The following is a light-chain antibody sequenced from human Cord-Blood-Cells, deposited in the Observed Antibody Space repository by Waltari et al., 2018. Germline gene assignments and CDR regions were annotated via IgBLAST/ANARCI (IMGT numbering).Light chain of an antibody. CDR1: SSDVGGYNY. CDR3: SSYAGSNNLV. Sequence: QSALTQPPSASGSPGQSVTISCTGTSSDVGGYNYVSWYQQHPGKAPTLMIYEFSSRPSGGPDRVSGSKSGNPASLTGSGLQAEDEADYYCSSYAGSNNLVFGGGTKLTVL. V-gene: IGLV2-8*01. CDR2: EFS. J-gene: IGLJ2*01.